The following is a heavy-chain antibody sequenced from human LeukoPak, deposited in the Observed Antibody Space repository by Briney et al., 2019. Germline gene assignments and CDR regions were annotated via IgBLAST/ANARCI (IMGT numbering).Heavy chain of an antibody. CDR1: GFTFSSYV. Sequence: GGSLRLSCAVSGFTFSSYVMSWVRQAPGKGLEWVSAISGSGGSTYYADSVKGRFTISRDNSKNTLYLQMNSLRAEDTALYYCARDDYGSGSWSDYWGQGTLVTVSS. J-gene: IGHJ4*02. D-gene: IGHD3-10*01. V-gene: IGHV3-23*01. CDR2: ISGSGGST. CDR3: ARDDYGSGSWSDY.